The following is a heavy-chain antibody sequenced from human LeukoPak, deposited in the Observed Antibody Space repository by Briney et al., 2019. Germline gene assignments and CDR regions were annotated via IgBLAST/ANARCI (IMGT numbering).Heavy chain of an antibody. V-gene: IGHV4-59*12. CDR2: IYYSGST. CDR3: ARVGDATVTTFFDY. D-gene: IGHD4-17*01. Sequence: PSETLSLTCTVSGGSISSYYWSWIRQPPGKGLEWIGYIYYSGSTYYNPSLKSRVTISVDTSKNQFSLKLSSVTAADTAVYYCARVGDATVTTFFDYWGQGTLVTVSS. J-gene: IGHJ4*02. CDR1: GGSISSYY.